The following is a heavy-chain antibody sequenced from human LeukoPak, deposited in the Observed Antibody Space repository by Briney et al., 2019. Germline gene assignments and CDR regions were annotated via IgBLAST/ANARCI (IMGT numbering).Heavy chain of an antibody. CDR1: GFTFSDYY. CDR3: AREKLDSIGYYYAWFDY. D-gene: IGHD3-22*01. V-gene: IGHV3-11*01. J-gene: IGHJ4*02. Sequence: GGSLSLSCAASGFTFSDYYMSWVRQAPGKGLEWVSYISSSGSTIYSTDSVTRRFPISRDNDKNSLYLQMNSMRAEDTDVYYCAREKLDSIGYYYAWFDYWGQGTLVTVSS. CDR2: ISSSGSTI.